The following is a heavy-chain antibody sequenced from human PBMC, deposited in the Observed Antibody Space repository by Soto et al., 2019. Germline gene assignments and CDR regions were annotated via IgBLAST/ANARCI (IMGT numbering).Heavy chain of an antibody. V-gene: IGHV1-69*06. CDR3: ARTDNYDILTGYSN. CDR1: GGTFNSYD. D-gene: IGHD3-9*01. J-gene: IGHJ4*02. CDR2: IVPIFGTT. Sequence: QVQLVQSGAEVKKPGSSVKVSCKASGGTFNSYDISWMRQAPGQGLEWMGGIVPIFGTTDYAQRFQGRVTITADKSTSTAYLDLSRLRSEDTDVYYCARTDNYDILTGYSNWGQGALVNVSS.